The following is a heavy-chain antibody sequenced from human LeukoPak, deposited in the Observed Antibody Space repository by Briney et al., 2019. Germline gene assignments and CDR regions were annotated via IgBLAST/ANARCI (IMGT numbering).Heavy chain of an antibody. D-gene: IGHD6-19*01. CDR3: ARVYSSGWYSTLFDY. J-gene: IGHJ4*02. V-gene: IGHV4-34*01. Sequence: SETLSLTCAAYGGSFSGYYWSWIRQPPVKGLEWIGEINHSGSTNYNPSLKSRVTISVDTSKNQFSLKLSSVTAADTAVYYCARVYSSGWYSTLFDYWGQGTLVTVSS. CDR2: INHSGST. CDR1: GGSFSGYY.